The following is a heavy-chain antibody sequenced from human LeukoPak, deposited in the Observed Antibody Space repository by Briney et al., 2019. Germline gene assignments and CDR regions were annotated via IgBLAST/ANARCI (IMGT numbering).Heavy chain of an antibody. CDR1: GFTFSSYW. CDR2: IKQDGSEK. Sequence: PGGSLRLSCAASGFTFSSYWMSWVRQVPGKGLEWVANIKQDGSEKYYVDSVKGRFTISRDNAKNSLYLQMNSLRAEDTAVYYCASGQLWFRFDYWGQGTLVTVSS. V-gene: IGHV3-7*01. D-gene: IGHD5-18*01. J-gene: IGHJ4*02. CDR3: ASGQLWFRFDY.